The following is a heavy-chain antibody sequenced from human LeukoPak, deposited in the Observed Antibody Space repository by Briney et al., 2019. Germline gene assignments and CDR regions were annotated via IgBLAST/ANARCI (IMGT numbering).Heavy chain of an antibody. J-gene: IGHJ4*02. CDR3: ARDHRYAFDN. Sequence: GGSLRLSCAASGFTFIDYSMNWVRQAPGKGLEWISYVGISSGNTRYADSVKGRFTISGDSAKNSVFLQMNSLRVEDTAVYYCARDHRYAFDNWGQGTLVTVSS. D-gene: IGHD5-12*01. CDR2: VGISSGNT. V-gene: IGHV3-48*04. CDR1: GFTFIDYS.